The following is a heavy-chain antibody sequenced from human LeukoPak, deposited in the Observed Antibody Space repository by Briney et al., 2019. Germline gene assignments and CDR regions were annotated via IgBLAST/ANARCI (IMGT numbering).Heavy chain of an antibody. D-gene: IGHD5-12*01. CDR2: INPNSGGT. Sequence: GASVKVSCKASGYTFTGYYMHWVRQAPGQGPEWMGWINPNSGGTNYAQKFQGRVTMTRDTSISTAYMELSRLRSDDTAVYYCARDELGPSGYDYYWGQGTLVTVSS. J-gene: IGHJ4*02. CDR1: GYTFTGYY. V-gene: IGHV1-2*02. CDR3: ARDELGPSGYDYY.